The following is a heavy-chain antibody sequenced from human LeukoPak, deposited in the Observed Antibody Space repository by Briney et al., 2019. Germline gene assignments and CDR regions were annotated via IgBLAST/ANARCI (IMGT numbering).Heavy chain of an antibody. CDR1: GGSISSGDYY. J-gene: IGHJ4*02. CDR2: IYYSGST. V-gene: IGHV4-30-4*01. Sequence: PSQTLSLTRTVSGGSISSGDYYWSWIRQPPGKGLECIGYIYYSGSTYYNPSLKSRVTISVDTSKNQFSLRLSSVTAADTAVDYCARDMAKGYFDYWGQGNLVTVSS. CDR3: ARDMAKGYFDY. D-gene: IGHD3-10*01.